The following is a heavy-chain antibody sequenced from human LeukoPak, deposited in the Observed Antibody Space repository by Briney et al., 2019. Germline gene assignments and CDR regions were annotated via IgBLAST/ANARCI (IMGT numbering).Heavy chain of an antibody. CDR1: GFTFSSYA. J-gene: IGHJ4*02. CDR3: ARGPFDWLWDY. CDR2: ISYDGSNK. Sequence: PGGSLRLSCAASGFTFSSYAMHWVRQAPGKGLEWVAVISYDGSNKYYADSVKGRFTISRDNSKNTLYLQMNSLRAEDTAVYYCARGPFDWLWDYWGQGTPVTVSS. D-gene: IGHD3-9*01. V-gene: IGHV3-30*04.